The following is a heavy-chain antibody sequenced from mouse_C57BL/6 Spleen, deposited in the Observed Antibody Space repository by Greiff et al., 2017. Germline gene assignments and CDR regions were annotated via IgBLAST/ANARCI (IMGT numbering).Heavy chain of an antibody. V-gene: IGHV5-17*01. CDR3: ARACSSYWSYFDY. CDR1: GFTFSDYG. D-gene: IGHD1-1*01. J-gene: IGHJ2*01. Sequence: EVQVVESGGGLVKPGGSLKLSCAASGFTFSDYGMHWVRQAPEKGLEWVAYISSGSSTIYYADTVKGRFTISRDNAKNTLFLQMTSLRSEDTSMYYCARACSSYWSYFDYWGQGTTRTVSS. CDR2: ISSGSSTI.